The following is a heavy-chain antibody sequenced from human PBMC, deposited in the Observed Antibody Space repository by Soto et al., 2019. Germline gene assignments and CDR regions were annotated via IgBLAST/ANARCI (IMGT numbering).Heavy chain of an antibody. Sequence: SVTVSCKASGYTLTSYDINWVRQAPGQGLEWMGRMNPNNGNVAYAQKFQGRVIMTRNTSTGTAYMELSSLRSEDTAVYYCARERNWNYIYFYGMDVWGQGTTVTVSS. CDR1: GYTLTSYD. D-gene: IGHD1-7*01. CDR2: MNPNNGNV. CDR3: ARERNWNYIYFYGMDV. V-gene: IGHV1-8*01. J-gene: IGHJ6*02.